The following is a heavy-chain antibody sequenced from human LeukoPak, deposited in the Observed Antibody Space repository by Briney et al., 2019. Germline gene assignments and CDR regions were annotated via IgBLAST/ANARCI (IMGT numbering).Heavy chain of an antibody. CDR1: GYTFTSYG. CDR3: AREGSHYYYYYYMDV. CDR2: ISAYNGNT. J-gene: IGHJ6*03. Sequence: ASVKVSCKASGYTFTSYGISWVRQAPGQGLEWMGWISAYNGNTNYAQKLQGRVTMTTDTSTSTAYMELRSLRSDDTAVYYCAREGSHYYYYYYMDVWGKGTTVTISS. V-gene: IGHV1-18*01. D-gene: IGHD6-13*01.